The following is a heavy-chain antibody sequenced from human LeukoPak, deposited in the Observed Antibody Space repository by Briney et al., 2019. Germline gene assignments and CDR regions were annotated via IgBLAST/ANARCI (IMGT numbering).Heavy chain of an antibody. Sequence: SQTLSLTCTVSGGSISSGDYYWSWIRQPPGKGLEWIGYIYYSGSTYYNPSLKSRVTISVDTSKNQFSLKLSSVTAADTAAYYCARWTGLSDAFDIWGQGTMVTVSS. CDR1: GGSISSGDYY. CDR3: ARWTGLSDAFDI. J-gene: IGHJ3*02. V-gene: IGHV4-30-4*08. CDR2: IYYSGST. D-gene: IGHD3/OR15-3a*01.